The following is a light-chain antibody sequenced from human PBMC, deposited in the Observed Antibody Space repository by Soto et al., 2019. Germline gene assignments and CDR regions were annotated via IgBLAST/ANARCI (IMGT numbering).Light chain of an antibody. J-gene: IGKJ1*01. CDR3: QQYGSSGT. V-gene: IGKV3-20*01. CDR1: QSVHNF. Sequence: EVVLTQSPATLSLSPGDRAALSCKASQSVHNFLAWYQQKPGQAPRLLIYGASNRAAGIPARFSGSGSGTDFTLTIGRLEPEDFAVYYCQQYGSSGTFGQGTKVDI. CDR2: GAS.